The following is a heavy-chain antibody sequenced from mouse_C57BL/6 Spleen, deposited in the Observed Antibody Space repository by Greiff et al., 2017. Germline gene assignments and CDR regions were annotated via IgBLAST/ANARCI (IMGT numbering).Heavy chain of an antibody. CDR2: ISSGSSTI. CDR3: ALYYGSSYYAMDY. D-gene: IGHD1-1*01. J-gene: IGHJ4*01. CDR1: GFTFSDYG. Sequence: EVMLVESGGGLVKPGVSLKLSCAASGFTFSDYGMHWVRQAPEKGLEWVAYISSGSSTIYYADTVKGRFTISRDNAKNTLFLQMTSLRSEDTAMYYCALYYGSSYYAMDYWGQGTSVTVSS. V-gene: IGHV5-17*01.